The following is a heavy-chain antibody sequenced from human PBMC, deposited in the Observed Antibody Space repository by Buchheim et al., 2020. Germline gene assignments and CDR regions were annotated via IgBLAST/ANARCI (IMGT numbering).Heavy chain of an antibody. J-gene: IGHJ5*02. D-gene: IGHD4-17*01. CDR1: GFTFSRYW. CDR2: INSDGSSP. V-gene: IGHV3-74*01. CDR3: ARDPFFGDGWFDP. Sequence: VQLVESGGGLVQPGGSLRLSCAASGFTFSRYWLHWVRQAPGKGLVWVSRINSDGSSPSYADSVKGRFTISRDNAKNTLFLQMNSLTAEDTAVYYCARDPFFGDGWFDPWGQGTL.